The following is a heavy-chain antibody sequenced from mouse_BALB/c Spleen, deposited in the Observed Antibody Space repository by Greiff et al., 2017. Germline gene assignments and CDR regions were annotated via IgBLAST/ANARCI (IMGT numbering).Heavy chain of an antibody. V-gene: IGHV3-2*02. CDR3: ASYDYGLYYYAMDY. CDR1: CYSITSDYA. Sequence: VQLQASGPGLVKPSQSMSLTCPVICYSITSDYAWNWIRQFPGNKLEWLGYISYSGRTSYKPSLKSRLSITRDTSRNQFFLQLNSVTTEDTATYYCASYDYGLYYYAMDYWGQGTSVTVSS. J-gene: IGHJ4*01. CDR2: ISYSGRT. D-gene: IGHD2-4*01.